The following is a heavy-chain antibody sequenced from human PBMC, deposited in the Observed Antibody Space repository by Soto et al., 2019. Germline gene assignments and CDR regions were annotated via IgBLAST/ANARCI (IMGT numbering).Heavy chain of an antibody. V-gene: IGHV3-30*18. CDR2: ISYDGRNK. CDR1: GFTFSGYD. D-gene: IGHD2-21*02. J-gene: IGHJ4*02. CDR3: AKDRLTDYYFAS. Sequence: GGSLRLSCAASGFTFSGYDMHWVRQAPGKGLEWVADISYDGRNKNYADSVKGRFSISRDNSNNTLYLEMSSLRGEDTAVYYCAKDRLTDYYFASWGQGTLVTVSS.